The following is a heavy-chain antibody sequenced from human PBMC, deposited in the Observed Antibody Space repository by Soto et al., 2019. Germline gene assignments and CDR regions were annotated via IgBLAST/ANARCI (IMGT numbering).Heavy chain of an antibody. CDR2: ISGSGGST. Sequence: GGSLRLSCAASGFTFSSYAMSWVRQAPGKGLEWVSAISGSGGSTYYADSVKGRFTISRDNSKNTLYLQMNSLRAEDTAVYYCAKDSRFLEWLYYYYGMDVWGQGTTVTVSS. J-gene: IGHJ6*02. CDR3: AKDSRFLEWLYYYYGMDV. D-gene: IGHD3-3*01. CDR1: GFTFSSYA. V-gene: IGHV3-23*01.